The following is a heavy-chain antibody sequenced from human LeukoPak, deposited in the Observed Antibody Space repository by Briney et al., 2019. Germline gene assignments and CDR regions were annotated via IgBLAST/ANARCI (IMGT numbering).Heavy chain of an antibody. CDR3: ARVNWNPSYFDY. Sequence: GGSLRLSCAASGFTFSSYSMNWVRQAPGKGLEWVSSISSSSSYIYYADSVKGRFTISRGNAKNSLYLQMSSLRAEDTAVYYCARVNWNPSYFDYWGQGTLVTVSS. J-gene: IGHJ4*02. CDR2: ISSSSSYI. V-gene: IGHV3-21*01. CDR1: GFTFSSYS. D-gene: IGHD1-20*01.